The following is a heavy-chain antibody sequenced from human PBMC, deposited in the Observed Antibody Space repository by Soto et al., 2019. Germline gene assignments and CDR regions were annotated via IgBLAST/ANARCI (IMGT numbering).Heavy chain of an antibody. CDR1: GYTFTSYG. Sequence: QVQLVQSGAEVKKPGASVKVSCKASGYTFTSYGISWVRQAPGQGLEWMGWISAYNGNTNYAQKLQGRVTMTTDTSTSTAYMELRSLRSDDTAVYYCARVGYCSGGSCYEGDYYYYYGMDVWCQGTTVTVSS. CDR2: ISAYNGNT. J-gene: IGHJ6*02. CDR3: ARVGYCSGGSCYEGDYYYYYGMDV. V-gene: IGHV1-18*01. D-gene: IGHD2-15*01.